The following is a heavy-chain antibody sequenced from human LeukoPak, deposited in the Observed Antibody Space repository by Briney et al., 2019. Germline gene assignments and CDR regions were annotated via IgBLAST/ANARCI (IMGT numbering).Heavy chain of an antibody. CDR1: GGSISSYY. D-gene: IGHD6-19*01. J-gene: IGHJ6*02. V-gene: IGHV4-59*01. Sequence: SETLSLTCTVSGGSISSYYWSWIRQPPGKGLEWIGYIYYGGSTNYNPSLKSRVTISVDTSKNQFSLKLSSVTAADTAVYYCASLAVATPYYYYGMDVWGQGTTVTVSS. CDR2: IYYGGST. CDR3: ASLAVATPYYYYGMDV.